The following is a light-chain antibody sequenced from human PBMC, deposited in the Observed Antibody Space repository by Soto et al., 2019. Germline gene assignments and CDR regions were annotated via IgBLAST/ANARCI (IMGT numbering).Light chain of an antibody. V-gene: IGLV2-14*02. CDR3: SSYRGSSTLT. CDR2: EGS. J-gene: IGLJ2*01. CDR1: NSDVGTYEL. Sequence: QSALTQPASVSGSPGQSITISCTGTNSDVGTYELVSWYQQHPGRAPKLMIYEGSKRPSGVSNRFSGSKSGDTASLTISGLQAEDEADYYCSSYRGSSTLTFGGGTKLTVL.